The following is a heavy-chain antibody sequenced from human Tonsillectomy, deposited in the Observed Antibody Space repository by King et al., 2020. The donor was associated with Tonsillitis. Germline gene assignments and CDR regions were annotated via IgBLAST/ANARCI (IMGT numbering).Heavy chain of an antibody. CDR2: IFPMFGTA. CDR1: GGSFSNYA. V-gene: IGHV1-69*01. CDR3: ATSPTGSTWYDNGMDV. J-gene: IGHJ6*02. D-gene: IGHD2-15*01. Sequence: QLVQSGAELQKPGSSVKVSCQASGGSFSNYAINWVRQAPGQGLEWVGGIFPMFGTATYAPTFRGRGTIIAADTTTTAYMEVTSLGFEDTAVYYCATSPTGSTWYDNGMDVWGQGTTVIVSS.